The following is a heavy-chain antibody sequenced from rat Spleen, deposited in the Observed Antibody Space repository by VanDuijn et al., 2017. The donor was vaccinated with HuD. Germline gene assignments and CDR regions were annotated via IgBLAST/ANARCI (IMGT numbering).Heavy chain of an antibody. D-gene: IGHD1-7*01. Sequence: EVQLVESGGGLVQPGRSLKLSCVASGFTFKNYWMTWIRQAPGKGLEWVASITNSAGSTYYRDSVKGRFTISRDNAKSTLYLQMDSLRSEDTATYYCARPSYGYPFAYWGQGTLVTVSS. CDR3: ARPSYGYPFAY. J-gene: IGHJ3*01. CDR2: ITNSAGST. V-gene: IGHV5-31*01. CDR1: GFTFKNYW.